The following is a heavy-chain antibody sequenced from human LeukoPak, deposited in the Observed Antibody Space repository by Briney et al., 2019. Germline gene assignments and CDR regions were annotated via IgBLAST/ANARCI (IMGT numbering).Heavy chain of an antibody. CDR1: GVSISSYF. Sequence: SETLSLTCSVSGVSISSYFWSWIGQPAGKGLEWIVRIYTSGSTNYNPSLKSRVTMSVDTSKTQFYLKLRYVTAADTAEYYCERDLVPAGGNWFDPWGQGTLVTVSS. V-gene: IGHV4-4*07. J-gene: IGHJ5*02. CDR2: IYTSGST. CDR3: ERDLVPAGGNWFDP. D-gene: IGHD2-2*01.